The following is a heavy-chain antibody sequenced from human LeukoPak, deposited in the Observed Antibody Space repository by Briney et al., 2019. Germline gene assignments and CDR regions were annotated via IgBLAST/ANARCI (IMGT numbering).Heavy chain of an antibody. J-gene: IGHJ2*01. CDR1: GLTLSNHG. D-gene: IGHD7-27*01. CDR2: ISSNTSYR. Sequence: NPGGSLRLSCGGSGLTLSNHGMHWVRQAPGKGLEWVSSISSNTSYRYYADSVKGRFTISRDNAKNSLYLQMNSLRAEDTAVYYCARGGDAGRYWYFDLWGRGTLVTVSS. CDR3: ARGGDAGRYWYFDL. V-gene: IGHV3-21*01.